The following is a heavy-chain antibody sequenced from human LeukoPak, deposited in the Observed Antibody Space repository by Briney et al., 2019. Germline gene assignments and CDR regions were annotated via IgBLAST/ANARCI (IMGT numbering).Heavy chain of an antibody. Sequence: KPSETLSLTCTVSGDSISSYYWSWIRQPPGKGLEWIGCMYYSGSTNYNPSLRSRVTISVDTSKNQFSLKLTSVTAADTAVYYCARAGSGWSFDYWGQGTLVTVSS. CDR2: MYYSGST. CDR1: GDSISSYY. J-gene: IGHJ4*02. D-gene: IGHD6-19*01. CDR3: ARAGSGWSFDY. V-gene: IGHV4-59*01.